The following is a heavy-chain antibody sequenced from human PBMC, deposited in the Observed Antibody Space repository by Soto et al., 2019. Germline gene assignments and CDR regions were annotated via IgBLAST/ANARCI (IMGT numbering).Heavy chain of an antibody. J-gene: IGHJ5*02. CDR3: ARDNSSSWYGQTNWFDP. CDR2: IWYDGSNK. Sequence: QVQLVESGGGVVQPGRSLRLSCAASGFTFSSYGMHWVRPAPGKGLEWVAVIWYDGSNKYYADSVKGRFTISRDNSKNTLDLQMNSLRADDTAVYYCARDNSSSWYGQTNWFDPWGQGTLVTVSS. V-gene: IGHV3-33*01. D-gene: IGHD6-13*01. CDR1: GFTFSSYG.